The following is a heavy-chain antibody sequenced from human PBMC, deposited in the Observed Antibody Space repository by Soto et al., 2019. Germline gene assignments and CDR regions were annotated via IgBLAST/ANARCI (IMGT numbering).Heavy chain of an antibody. J-gene: IGHJ3*02. CDR2: IYYSGST. CDR1: GGSISSSSYY. D-gene: IGHD2-2*01. CDR3: ARHVSTSCYAFDI. V-gene: IGHV4-39*01. Sequence: SETLSLTCTVSGGSISSSSYYWGWIRQPPGKGLEWIGSIYYSGSTYYNPSLKSRVTISEDTSMNQFSLKLSSVTAADTAVYYCARHVSTSCYAFDIWGQGTMVTVSS.